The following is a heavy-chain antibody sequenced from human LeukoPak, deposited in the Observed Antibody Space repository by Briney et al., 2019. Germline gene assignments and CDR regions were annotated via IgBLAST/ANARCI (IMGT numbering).Heavy chain of an antibody. Sequence: SSQTLSLTCTVSGGSINSGGPFWGWIRQHPEKGLGWIGYIYHSGSTYYNPSLKSRVTISVDTSKNQFSLQLSSVTAADTAVYYCARDPTTVTTFYAFDIWGQGTMVTVSS. CDR3: ARDPTTVTTFYAFDI. V-gene: IGHV4-31*03. CDR1: GGSINSGGPF. D-gene: IGHD4-17*01. CDR2: IYHSGST. J-gene: IGHJ3*02.